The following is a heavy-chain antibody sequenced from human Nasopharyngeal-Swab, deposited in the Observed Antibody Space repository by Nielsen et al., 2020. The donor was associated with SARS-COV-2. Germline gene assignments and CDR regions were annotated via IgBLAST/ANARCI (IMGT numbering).Heavy chain of an antibody. CDR3: AKDGREQQLVPDFWYFDL. Sequence: GESLKISCAASGFTFSSYEMNWVRQAPGKGLEWVSYISSSGSTIYYADSVKGRFTISRDNAKNSLYLQMNSLRAEDTAVYYCAKDGREQQLVPDFWYFDLWGRGTLVTVSS. J-gene: IGHJ2*01. D-gene: IGHD6-13*01. V-gene: IGHV3-48*03. CDR2: ISSSGSTI. CDR1: GFTFSSYE.